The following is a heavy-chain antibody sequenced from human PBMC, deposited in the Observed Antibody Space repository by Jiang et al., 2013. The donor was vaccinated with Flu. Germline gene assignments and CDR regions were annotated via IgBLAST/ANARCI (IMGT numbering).Heavy chain of an antibody. J-gene: IGHJ4*02. V-gene: IGHV3-33*01. D-gene: IGHD4-17*01. Sequence: ASGFTFSSYGMHWVRQAPGKGLEWVAVIWYDGSNKYYADSVKGRFTISRDNSKNTLYLQMNSLRAKDTAVYYCARHDYGDWYYFDYWGQGTLVTVSS. CDR1: GFTFSSYG. CDR3: ARHDYGDWYYFDY. CDR2: IWYDGSNK.